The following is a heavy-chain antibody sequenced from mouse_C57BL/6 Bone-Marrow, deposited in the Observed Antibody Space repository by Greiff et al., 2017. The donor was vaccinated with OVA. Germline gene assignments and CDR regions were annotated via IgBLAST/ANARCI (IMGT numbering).Heavy chain of an antibody. Sequence: QVQLKESGAELVRPGASVTLSCKASGYTFTDYEMHWVKQTPVHGLEWIGAIDPETGGTAYNQKFKGKAILTADKSSRTAYMELRILTSEDSAVYYCTPRYYFFDYWGQGTTLTVSS. D-gene: IGHD2-1*01. CDR3: TPRYYFFDY. J-gene: IGHJ2*01. CDR1: GYTFTDYE. V-gene: IGHV1-15*01. CDR2: IDPETGGT.